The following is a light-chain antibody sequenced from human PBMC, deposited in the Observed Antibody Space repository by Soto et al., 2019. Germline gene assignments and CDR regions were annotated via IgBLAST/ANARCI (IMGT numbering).Light chain of an antibody. CDR2: DVS. CDR3: QQYDSSWT. CDR1: QSVSSNF. Sequence: EIVLTQSPGTLSLSPGERATLSCRASQSVSSNFLAWYQRKLGQAPRLLIYDVSIRAAGIPDRFSGSGSGTDFTLTISRLEPEDFAVYYCQQYDSSWTFGQGTKVEIK. V-gene: IGKV3-20*01. J-gene: IGKJ1*01.